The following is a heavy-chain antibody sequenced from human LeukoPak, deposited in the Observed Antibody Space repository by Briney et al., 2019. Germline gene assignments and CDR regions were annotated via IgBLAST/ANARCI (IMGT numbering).Heavy chain of an antibody. CDR2: MYNNGNT. D-gene: IGHD4-17*01. Sequence: PRGSLRLSCAASGLTVSSKYMSWVRQAPGKGLEWVSVMYNNGNTHYADSVKGRFTISRDNVKNTLYLQMNSLRPEDTAVYYCARVGGDRVAYWGQGTLVTVSS. V-gene: IGHV3-53*01. J-gene: IGHJ4*02. CDR3: ARVGGDRVAY. CDR1: GLTVSSKY.